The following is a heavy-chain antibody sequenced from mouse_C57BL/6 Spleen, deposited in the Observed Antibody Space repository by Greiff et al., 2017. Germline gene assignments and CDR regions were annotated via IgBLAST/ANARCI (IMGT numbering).Heavy chain of an antibody. J-gene: IGHJ4*01. D-gene: IGHD2-5*01. CDR2: INPGSGGT. V-gene: IGHV1-54*01. Sequence: VQLQESGAELVRPGTSVKVSCKASGYAFTNYLIEWVKQRPGQGLEWIGVINPGSGGTNYNEKFKGKATLTADKSSSTAYMQLSSLTSEDYAVYFCARDSNYELDYAMDYWGQGTLVTVSS. CDR3: ARDSNYELDYAMDY. CDR1: GYAFTNYL.